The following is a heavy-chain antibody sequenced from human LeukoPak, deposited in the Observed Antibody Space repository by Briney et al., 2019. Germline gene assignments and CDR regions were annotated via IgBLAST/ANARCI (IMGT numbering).Heavy chain of an antibody. J-gene: IGHJ4*02. CDR1: GYTFIGYY. CDR3: ATVRDIVVGGGPYYFDY. V-gene: IGHV1-2*02. Sequence: GVPVKVSRKASGYTFIGYYLHWVRQAPGHGLEGMAWINTHNGDTNSTQKFQGRVTMTRDTPITTAYMGLCRLKSDDTTVYYCATVRDIVVGGGPYYFDYWGQGTLVTVSS. D-gene: IGHD2-15*01. CDR2: INTHNGDT.